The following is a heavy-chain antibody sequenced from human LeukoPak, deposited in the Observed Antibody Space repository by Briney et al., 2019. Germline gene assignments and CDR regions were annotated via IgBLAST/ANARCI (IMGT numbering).Heavy chain of an antibody. D-gene: IGHD6-13*01. J-gene: IGHJ4*02. V-gene: IGHV4-39*07. Sequence: SETLSLTCTVSGGSISSSSYYWGWIRQPPGKGLEWIGSIYYSGSTYYNPSLKSRVTISVDTSKNQFSLKLSSVTAADTAVYYCAREQLAEPRFDYWGQGTLVTVSS. CDR2: IYYSGST. CDR3: AREQLAEPRFDY. CDR1: GGSISSSSYY.